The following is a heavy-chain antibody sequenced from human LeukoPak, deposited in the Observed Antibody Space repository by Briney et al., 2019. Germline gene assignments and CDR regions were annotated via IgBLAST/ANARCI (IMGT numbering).Heavy chain of an antibody. Sequence: RASVKVSCKASGYTFTSYYMHWVRQAPGQGLEWMGIINPSGGSTSYAQRFQGRVTMTRDTSTSTVYMELSSLRSEDTAVYYCARVVVPAGDAFDIWGQGTMVTVSS. V-gene: IGHV1-46*01. CDR1: GYTFTSYY. CDR3: ARVVVPAGDAFDI. CDR2: INPSGGST. J-gene: IGHJ3*02. D-gene: IGHD2-2*01.